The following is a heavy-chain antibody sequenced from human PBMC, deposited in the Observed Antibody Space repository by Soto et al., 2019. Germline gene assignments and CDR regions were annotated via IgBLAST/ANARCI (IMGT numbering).Heavy chain of an antibody. CDR2: ISQSGST. J-gene: IGHJ5*02. V-gene: IGHV4-30-2*01. Sequence: QLQLQASGSGLVRPSQTLSLTCAVSGGSISSGGYSWNWIRQPPGKGLEWIGYISQSGSTLYNPSLKSRVTISVDKSKNQFSLKLSSVTAADTAVYYCARDQLEGNWFDPWGQGTLVTVSS. D-gene: IGHD1-1*01. CDR1: GGSISSGGYS. CDR3: ARDQLEGNWFDP.